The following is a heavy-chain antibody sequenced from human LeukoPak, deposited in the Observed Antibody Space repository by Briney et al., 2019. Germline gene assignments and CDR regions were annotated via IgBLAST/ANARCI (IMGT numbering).Heavy chain of an antibody. V-gene: IGHV3-21*01. CDR1: GFTFSSYG. Sequence: PGRSLRLSCAASGFTFSSYGMNWVRQAPGKGLEWVSSITSSSSYIYYADSVKGRFTISRDNAKNSLYLQMNSLRAEDTAVYYCARLLVGAPWDWGQGTLVTVSS. D-gene: IGHD1-26*01. CDR3: ARLLVGAPWD. CDR2: ITSSSSYI. J-gene: IGHJ4*02.